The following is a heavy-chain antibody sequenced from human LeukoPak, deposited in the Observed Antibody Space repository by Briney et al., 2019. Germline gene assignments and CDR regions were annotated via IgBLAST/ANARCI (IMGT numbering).Heavy chain of an antibody. V-gene: IGHV1-46*01. CDR3: ARDCSGGSCYDGVDY. J-gene: IGHJ4*02. Sequence: ASVKVSCKASGYTFTSYYMHWVRQAPGQGLEWMGIINPSGGSTSYAQKFQGRVTMTRDTSASTAYMELRSLRSDDTAVYYCARDCSGGSCYDGVDYWGQGTLVTVSS. D-gene: IGHD2-15*01. CDR2: INPSGGST. CDR1: GYTFTSYY.